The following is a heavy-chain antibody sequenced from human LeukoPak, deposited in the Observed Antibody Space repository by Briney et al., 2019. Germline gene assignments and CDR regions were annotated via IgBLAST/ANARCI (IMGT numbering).Heavy chain of an antibody. D-gene: IGHD3-10*01. Sequence: GGSLRLSCAASGFTFSSYAMSWVRQAPGKGLEWVSAISGSGDSTYYADSVKGRFTISRDNSKNTLHLQMNNLRAEDTAVYYCAKVYGSGSYHFDYWGQGTLVTVSS. J-gene: IGHJ4*02. CDR3: AKVYGSGSYHFDY. V-gene: IGHV3-23*01. CDR1: GFTFSSYA. CDR2: ISGSGDST.